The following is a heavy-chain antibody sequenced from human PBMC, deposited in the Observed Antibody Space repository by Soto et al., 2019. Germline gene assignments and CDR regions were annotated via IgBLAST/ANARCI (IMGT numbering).Heavy chain of an antibody. J-gene: IGHJ6*02. V-gene: IGHV3-74*01. CDR1: GFTFSSYW. Sequence: EVQLVESGGGLVQPGGSLRLSCAASGFTFSSYWMHWVRQAPGKGLVWVSRIYSDGSSTSYADSVKGRFTISRDNAKNTLYLQMNSRRAEDTAVYYCARDLGRRYETYYHYGMDVWGQGTTVTVSS. CDR3: ARDLGRRYETYYHYGMDV. CDR2: IYSDGSST. D-gene: IGHD5-12*01.